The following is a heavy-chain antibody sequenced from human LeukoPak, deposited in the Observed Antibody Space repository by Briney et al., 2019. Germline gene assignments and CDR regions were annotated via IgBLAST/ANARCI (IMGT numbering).Heavy chain of an antibody. CDR2: IRYDGSNK. CDR3: AKDWGCCSGGSCYQGYFDY. V-gene: IGHV3-30*02. J-gene: IGHJ4*02. D-gene: IGHD2-15*01. Sequence: GVSLRLSCAASGFTFSSYGMHWVRQVPGKGLEWVAFIRYDGSNKYYADSVKGRFTISRDNSKNTLYLQMNSLRAEDTAVYYCAKDWGCCSGGSCYQGYFDYWGQGTLVTVSS. CDR1: GFTFSSYG.